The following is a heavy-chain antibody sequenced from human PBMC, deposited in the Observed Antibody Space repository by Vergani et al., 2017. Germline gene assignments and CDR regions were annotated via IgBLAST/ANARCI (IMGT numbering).Heavy chain of an antibody. D-gene: IGHD3-3*01. V-gene: IGHV1-69*01. CDR2: IIPIFGTA. J-gene: IGHJ6*03. CDR1: GGTFSSYA. CDR3: ARAEERFLEPPPYYMDV. Sequence: QVQLVQSGAEVKKPGSSVKVSCKASGGTFSSYAISWVRQAPGQGLEWMGGIIPIFGTANYAQKFQGRVTITADESTSTAYMELSSLRSEDTAAYYCARAEERFLEPPPYYMDVWGKGTTVTVSS.